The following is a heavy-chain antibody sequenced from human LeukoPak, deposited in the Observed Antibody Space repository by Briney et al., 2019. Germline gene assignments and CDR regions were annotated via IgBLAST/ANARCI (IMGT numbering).Heavy chain of an antibody. J-gene: IGHJ4*02. CDR1: GFTFSSYD. CDR2: TSYDGSNK. V-gene: IGHV3-30*18. Sequence: PGGSLRLSCAASGFTFSSYDMHWVRQAPGKGLEWVALTSYDGSNKYYADSVKGRFTISRDNSKNTLYLQMNSLRAEDTAVYYCAKSAVGDIVVVTYFDYWGQGTLVTVSS. D-gene: IGHD2-2*01. CDR3: AKSAVGDIVVVTYFDY.